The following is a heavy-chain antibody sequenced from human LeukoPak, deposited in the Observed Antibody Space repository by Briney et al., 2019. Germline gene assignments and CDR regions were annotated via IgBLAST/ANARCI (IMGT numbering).Heavy chain of an antibody. CDR3: ARTDSSSADDAFDI. CDR2: INPNSGGT. V-gene: IGHV1-2*02. CDR1: GYTFTGYY. Sequence: ASVKVSCKASGYTFTGYYMHWVRQAPGQGLVWMGWINPNSGGTNYAQKFQGRVTMTRDTSISTAYMELSRLRSDDTAVYYCARTDSSSADDAFDIWGQGTMVTVSS. J-gene: IGHJ3*02. D-gene: IGHD6-6*01.